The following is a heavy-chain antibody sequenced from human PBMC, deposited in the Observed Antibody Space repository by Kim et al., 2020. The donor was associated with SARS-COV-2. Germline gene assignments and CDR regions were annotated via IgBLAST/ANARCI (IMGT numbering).Heavy chain of an antibody. CDR1: GXSIRY. Sequence: SEXLSLTCTXSGXSIRYWGWIRQPPGKGLEWIGSINYSGSTYYNPSLKSRVTISVDTPKNQFSLKLNSVTAADTAVYYCAEGYTYGYFDYWGQGTLVTVS. CDR2: INYSGST. V-gene: IGHV4-39*01. D-gene: IGHD5-18*01. J-gene: IGHJ4*02. CDR3: AEGYTYGYFDY.